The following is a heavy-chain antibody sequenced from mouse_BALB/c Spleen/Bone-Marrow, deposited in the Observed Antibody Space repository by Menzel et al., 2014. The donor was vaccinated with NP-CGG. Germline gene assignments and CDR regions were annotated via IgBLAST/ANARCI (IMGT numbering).Heavy chain of an antibody. J-gene: IGHJ2*01. CDR2: INPSSGYT. D-gene: IGHD2-4*01. CDR1: GYTFTSYT. V-gene: IGHV1-4*01. Sequence: LQESGAELARPGASVKMSCKASGYTFTSYTMHWVKQRPGQGLEWIGYINPSSGYTNYNQKFKDKATLTADKSSSTAYMQLSSLTSEDSAVYYCARPRNYDEVDYWGQGTTLTVSS. CDR3: ARPRNYDEVDY.